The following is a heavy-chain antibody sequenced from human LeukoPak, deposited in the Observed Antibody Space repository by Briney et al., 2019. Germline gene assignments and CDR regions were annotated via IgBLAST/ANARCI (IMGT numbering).Heavy chain of an antibody. Sequence: SETLSLTCTVSGGSISSGGYYWSWIRQHPGKGLEWIGYIYYSGSTYYNPSLKSRVTISVDTSKNQFSLKLTSVTAADTAVYYCEREGYGSGSRGPLGYWGQGTLVTVSS. CDR2: IYYSGST. CDR1: GGSISSGGYY. D-gene: IGHD3-10*01. V-gene: IGHV4-31*03. CDR3: EREGYGSGSRGPLGY. J-gene: IGHJ4*02.